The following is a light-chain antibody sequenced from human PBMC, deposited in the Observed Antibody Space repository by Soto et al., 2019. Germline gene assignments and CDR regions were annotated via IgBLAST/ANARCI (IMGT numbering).Light chain of an antibody. CDR1: QTVTSDY. Sequence: EIVLTHSPGTLSLSPGERATLSFSSSQTVTSDYLAWYQQKPGQAPRLLIYDASNRATGIPARFSGSGSGTDFTLTISSLEPEDFAVYYCQQYNNWPPITFGQGTRLEIK. J-gene: IGKJ5*01. CDR3: QQYNNWPPIT. CDR2: DAS. V-gene: IGKV3-11*01.